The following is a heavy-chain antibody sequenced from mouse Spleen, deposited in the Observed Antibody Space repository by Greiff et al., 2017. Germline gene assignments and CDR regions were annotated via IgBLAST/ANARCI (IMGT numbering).Heavy chain of an antibody. D-gene: IGHD2-3*01. V-gene: IGHV2-2*01. Sequence: QVQLQQSGPGLVQPSQSLSITCTVSGFSLTSYGVHWVRQSPGKGLEWLGVIWSGGSTDYNAAFISRLSISKDNSKSQVFFKMNSLQADDTAIYYCARSDGYSQFAYWGQGTLVTVSA. CDR2: IWSGGST. CDR1: GFSLTSYG. CDR3: ARSDGYSQFAY. J-gene: IGHJ3*01.